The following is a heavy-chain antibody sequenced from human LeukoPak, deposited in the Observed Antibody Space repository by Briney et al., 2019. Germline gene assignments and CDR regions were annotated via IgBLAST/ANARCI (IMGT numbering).Heavy chain of an antibody. CDR1: GGSISSGGYY. D-gene: IGHD3-22*01. CDR3: ARLTMIATYYFDY. V-gene: IGHV4-30-2*01. CDR2: IYHSGST. J-gene: IGHJ4*02. Sequence: SQTLSLTCTVSGGSISSGGYYWSWIRQHPGKGLEWIGYIYHSGSTYYNPSLKSRVTISVDRSKNQFSLELSSVTAADTAVYYCARLTMIATYYFDYWGQGTLVTVSS.